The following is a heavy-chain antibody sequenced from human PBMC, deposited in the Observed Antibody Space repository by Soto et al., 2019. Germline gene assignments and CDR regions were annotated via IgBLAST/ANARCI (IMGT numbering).Heavy chain of an antibody. CDR2: INPSGGST. CDR1: GYTLTSYY. CDR3: ARDGYNVAGGYYYYGMDV. Sequence: ASVKVSCKASGYTLTSYYMHWVRQAPGQGLEWMGIINPSGGSTSYAQKFQGRVTMTRDTSTSTVYMELSSLRSEDTAVYYCARDGYNVAGGYYYYGMDVWGQGXTVTVSS. J-gene: IGHJ6*01. V-gene: IGHV1-46*01. D-gene: IGHD5-12*01.